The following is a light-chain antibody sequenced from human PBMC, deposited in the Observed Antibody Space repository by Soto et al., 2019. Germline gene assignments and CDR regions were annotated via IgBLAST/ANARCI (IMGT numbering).Light chain of an antibody. CDR1: QDINNY. J-gene: IGKJ5*01. Sequence: DIQMPQSTSSLSASVGDRGTITCQASQDINNYLNWYQQKPGKAPKLLIYDGSNLETGVPSRFSASGSGTDFTFTISSLQPEDIATYYCQQYDNLITFGQGTRLEIK. CDR2: DGS. V-gene: IGKV1-33*01. CDR3: QQYDNLIT.